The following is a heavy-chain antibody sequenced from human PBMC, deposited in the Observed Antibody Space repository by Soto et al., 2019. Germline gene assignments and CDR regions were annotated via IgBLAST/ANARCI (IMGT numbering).Heavy chain of an antibody. J-gene: IGHJ5*02. CDR1: GYTFTSYA. Sequence: ASVKVSCKASGYTFTSYAMHWVRQAPGQRLEWMGWISAYNGNTNYAQKLQGRVTMTTDTSTSTAYMELRSLRSDDTAVYYCARDVYSSSSGWFDPWGQGTLVTVSS. CDR2: ISAYNGNT. D-gene: IGHD6-6*01. CDR3: ARDVYSSSSGWFDP. V-gene: IGHV1-18*01.